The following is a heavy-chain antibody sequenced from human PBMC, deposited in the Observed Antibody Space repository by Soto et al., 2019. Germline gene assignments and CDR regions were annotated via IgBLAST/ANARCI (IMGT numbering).Heavy chain of an antibody. J-gene: IGHJ6*02. Sequence: ASVKVSCKASGYTFTSYGISWVRQAPGQGLEWMGWISAYNGNTNYAQKLQGRVTMTTDTSTSTAYMELRSLRSDDTAMYYCARVLRYSGSYGTGFYYYYGMDVWGQGTTVTVSS. V-gene: IGHV1-18*01. CDR1: GYTFTSYG. CDR3: ARVLRYSGSYGTGFYYYYGMDV. CDR2: ISAYNGNT. D-gene: IGHD1-26*01.